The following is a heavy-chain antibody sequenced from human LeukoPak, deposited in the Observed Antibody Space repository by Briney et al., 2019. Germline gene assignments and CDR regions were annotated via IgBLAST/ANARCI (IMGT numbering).Heavy chain of an antibody. CDR3: ARDARITMIVSDDAFDM. J-gene: IGHJ3*02. Sequence: PSETLSLTCTVSGGSISSGDYYWSWIRQPPGRGLEWIGYIYYSGSTSYNPSHKSRVTISVDTSKNQFSLKLSSVTAADTAVYYCARDARITMIVSDDAFDMWGQGTMVTVSS. V-gene: IGHV4-30-4*01. D-gene: IGHD3-22*01. CDR2: IYYSGST. CDR1: GGSISSGDYY.